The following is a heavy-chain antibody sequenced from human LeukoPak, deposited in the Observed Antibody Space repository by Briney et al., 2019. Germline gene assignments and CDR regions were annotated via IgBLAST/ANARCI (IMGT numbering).Heavy chain of an antibody. CDR3: ARDLTLHPRVSSGY. CDR2: ISAYNGNT. D-gene: IGHD6-13*01. V-gene: IGHV1-18*01. J-gene: IGHJ4*02. Sequence: WASVKVSCKASGYTFTSYDINWVRQAPGQGLEWMGWISAYNGNTNYAQKLQGRVTMTTDTSTSTAYMELRSPRSDDTAVYYCARDLTLHPRVSSGYWGQGTLVTVSS. CDR1: GYTFTSYD.